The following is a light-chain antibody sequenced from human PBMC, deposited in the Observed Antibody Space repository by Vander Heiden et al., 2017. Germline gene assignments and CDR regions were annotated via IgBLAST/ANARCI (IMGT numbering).Light chain of an antibody. Sequence: QSVLPQPPSVSRAPGQRVTISCTESSSNIGAGYDVHWYQQLPGTAPKLLIYGNSNRPSGVPDRFSGSKSGTSASLAITGLQAEDEADYYCQSYDSSLSGSVFGGGTKLTVL. V-gene: IGLV1-40*01. CDR3: QSYDSSLSGSV. CDR2: GNS. J-gene: IGLJ2*01. CDR1: SSNIGAGYD.